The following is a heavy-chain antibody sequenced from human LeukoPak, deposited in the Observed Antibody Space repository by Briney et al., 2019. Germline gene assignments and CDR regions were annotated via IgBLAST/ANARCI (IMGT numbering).Heavy chain of an antibody. Sequence: GGSLRLSCAASGFTFSSYAMSWVRQAPGKGLEWVSAVTSSGGSPYYADSVKGRFTISRDNSKNTLYLQMNSLRAEDTAIYYCARDFGVNRPFDYWGLGTRVTVSS. CDR1: GFTFSSYA. CDR2: VTSSGGSP. D-gene: IGHD2-8*01. J-gene: IGHJ4*02. CDR3: ARDFGVNRPFDY. V-gene: IGHV3-23*01.